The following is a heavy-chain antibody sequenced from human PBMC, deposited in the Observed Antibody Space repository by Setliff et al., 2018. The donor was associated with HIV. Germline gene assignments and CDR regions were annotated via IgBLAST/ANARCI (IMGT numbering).Heavy chain of an antibody. Sequence: ASVKVSCKASGYTFINYGINWLRQAPGQGLEWVGWINPYNGNTKYGQKFQGTVTMTRDTTTSTAYLELRRLRSDDTAIYFCARGGPARVALLYWFDPWGQGTLVTVS. CDR3: ARGGPARVALLYWFDP. D-gene: IGHD2-21*01. V-gene: IGHV1-18*01. CDR2: INPYNGNT. J-gene: IGHJ5*02. CDR1: GYTFINYG.